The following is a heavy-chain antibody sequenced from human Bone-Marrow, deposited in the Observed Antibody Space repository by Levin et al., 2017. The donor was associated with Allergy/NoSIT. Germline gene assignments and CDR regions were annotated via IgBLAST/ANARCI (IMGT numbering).Heavy chain of an antibody. CDR1: GGSFRGSY. CDR2: INHSGST. CDR3: ARGYCSGGSCDDAFDI. J-gene: IGHJ3*02. V-gene: IGHV4-34*01. Sequence: SQTLSLTCAVYGGSFRGSYWSWIRQPPGKGLEWIGEINHSGSTNYNPSLKSRVTISVDTSKNQFSLKLSSVTAADTAVYYCARGYCSGGSCDDAFDIWGQGTMVTVSS. D-gene: IGHD2-15*01.